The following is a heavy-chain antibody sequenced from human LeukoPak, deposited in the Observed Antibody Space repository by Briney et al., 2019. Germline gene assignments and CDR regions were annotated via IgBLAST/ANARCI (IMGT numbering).Heavy chain of an antibody. Sequence: GGSLRLSCAASGFTFSSYGMHWVRQAPGKGLDWVAVISFDGNIKYYADSVKGRFTISRDTSKNALYLQMNSLRVDDTAVYYCAKEVKLRGAPYGTVDYWGQGTLVTVSS. D-gene: IGHD3-10*01. CDR3: AKEVKLRGAPYGTVDY. CDR1: GFTFSSYG. J-gene: IGHJ4*02. V-gene: IGHV3-30*18. CDR2: ISFDGNIK.